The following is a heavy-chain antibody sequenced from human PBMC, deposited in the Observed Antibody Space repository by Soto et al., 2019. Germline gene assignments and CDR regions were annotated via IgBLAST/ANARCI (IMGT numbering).Heavy chain of an antibody. CDR1: GFTFSSYW. CDR2: ISGNGGST. CDR3: AKRKDDYGDYVLYY. D-gene: IGHD4-17*01. J-gene: IGHJ4*02. V-gene: IGHV3-23*01. Sequence: PGGSLRLSCAASGFTFSSYWMHWVRQAPGKGLEWVSDISGNGGSTYYADSVKGRFTISRDNSKNTLYLQMNSLRAEDTAVYYCAKRKDDYGDYVLYYWGQGTLVTVSS.